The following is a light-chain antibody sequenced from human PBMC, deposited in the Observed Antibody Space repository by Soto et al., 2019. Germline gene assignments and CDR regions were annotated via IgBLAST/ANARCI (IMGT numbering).Light chain of an antibody. CDR1: QTISSNY. CDR2: GAS. CDR3: QQYGRSPPEFT. Sequence: IVLTQSPGTLSLSAGERATLSCRPSQTISSNYLARYQQKPRQPPSLLIFGASYRATGIPDRISGSGSGTDFTLTISRLESEDFAVYYCQQYGRSPPEFTFGPGTKVDIK. V-gene: IGKV3-20*01. J-gene: IGKJ3*01.